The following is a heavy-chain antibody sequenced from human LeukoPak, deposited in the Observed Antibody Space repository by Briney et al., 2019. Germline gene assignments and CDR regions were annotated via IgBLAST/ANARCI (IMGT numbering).Heavy chain of an antibody. V-gene: IGHV3-21*01. Sequence: PGGTLRLSCAASGFTVSSYGMTWVRQAPGKGLEWVSSISSSSSYIYYADSVKGRFTISRDNAKKSLYLQMNSLRAEDTAVYYCARAYSESYGLGYYYMDVWGKGTTVTVSS. CDR2: ISSSSSYI. CDR1: GFTVSSYG. D-gene: IGHD1-26*01. CDR3: ARAYSESYGLGYYYMDV. J-gene: IGHJ6*03.